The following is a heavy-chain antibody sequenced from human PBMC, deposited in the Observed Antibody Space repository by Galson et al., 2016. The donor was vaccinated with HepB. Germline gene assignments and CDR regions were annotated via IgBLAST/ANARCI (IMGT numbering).Heavy chain of an antibody. CDR2: ISGSGAST. CDR1: GFTFSSYA. J-gene: IGHJ4*02. Sequence: SLRLSCAASGFTFSSYAMSWVRQAPGKGLEWVSVISGSGASTYYADSVKGRFTILRDDSKSTLFLHMNSLRAEDTAVYHCARGYPSRAGLGGWYWGDYWGQGTLVIVSS. D-gene: IGHD6-19*01. V-gene: IGHV3-23*01. CDR3: ARGYPSRAGLGGWYWGDY.